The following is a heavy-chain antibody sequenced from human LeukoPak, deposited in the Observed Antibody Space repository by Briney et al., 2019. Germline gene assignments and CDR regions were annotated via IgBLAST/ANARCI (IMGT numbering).Heavy chain of an antibody. CDR2: ISSSSSYI. D-gene: IGHD2-15*01. Sequence: GGSLRLSCAASGFTFSNYGMNWVGHAPGKGLEWVSSISSSSSYIYYADSVKGRFTISRDNAKNSLYLQMNSLRAEDTAVYSCARDLSRGLFDYWGQGTLVTVSS. V-gene: IGHV3-21*01. CDR3: ARDLSRGLFDY. CDR1: GFTFSNYG. J-gene: IGHJ4*02.